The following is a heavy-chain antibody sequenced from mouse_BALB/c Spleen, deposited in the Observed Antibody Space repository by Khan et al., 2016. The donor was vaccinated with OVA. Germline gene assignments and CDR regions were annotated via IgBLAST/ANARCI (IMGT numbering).Heavy chain of an antibody. CDR1: NYSFALYY. V-gene: IGHV1-26*01. CDR3: ARGYDFFAS. J-gene: IGHJ3*01. CDR2: INPNTDNI. D-gene: IGHD2-14*01. Sequence: EVQLVESGPDLVKPGASVKISCKASNYSFALYYMSWVKQSHGKSLEWIGRINPNTDNINYNQEFKGKAILTVDKSSNTAYMELRSLTSEDSAVYFCARGYDFFASWGQGTLVTVSA.